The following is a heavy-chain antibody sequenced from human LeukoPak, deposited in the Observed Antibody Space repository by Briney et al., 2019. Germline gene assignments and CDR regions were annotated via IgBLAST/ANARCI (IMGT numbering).Heavy chain of an antibody. CDR2: IYPGDSRT. D-gene: IGHD2-2*01. J-gene: IGHJ5*02. CDR3: ACREFTSTWSYP. V-gene: IGHV5-51*01. CDR1: GYSFTSYW. Sequence: GESLKISCKGIGYSFTSYWIGWVRQMPGKGMEWMGVIYPGDSRTRYNPSFQGQVTISVDKSINTAYLQWVSLKASDTAMYYCACREFTSTWSYPWGQGTLVTVSP.